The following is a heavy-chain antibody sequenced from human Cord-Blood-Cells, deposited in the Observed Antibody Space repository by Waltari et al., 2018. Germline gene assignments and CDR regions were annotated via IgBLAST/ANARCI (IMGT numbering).Heavy chain of an antibody. D-gene: IGHD6-13*01. Sequence: QVQLVESGGGVVQPGRSLRLSCAASGFTFSSYAMPWVRQAPGKGLEWVEVISYDGSNKYYADSVKGRFTISRDNSKNTLYLQMNSLRAEDTAVYYCARALAAGTYPVGYWGQGTLVTVSS. CDR3: ARALAAGTYPVGY. V-gene: IGHV3-30-3*01. CDR1: GFTFSSYA. J-gene: IGHJ4*02. CDR2: ISYDGSNK.